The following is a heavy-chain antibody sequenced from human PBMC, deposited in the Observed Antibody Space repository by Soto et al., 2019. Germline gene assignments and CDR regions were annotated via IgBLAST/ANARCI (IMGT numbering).Heavy chain of an antibody. CDR2: ISAYNGDT. J-gene: IGHJ4*02. D-gene: IGHD3-10*01. Sequence: QVQLVQSGAEVKKPGASVKVCCKASGYTFSSYGVSWVRQAPGQGLEWMGWISAYNGDTNYAQKLQGRVTMTTDASTSTAYMELRSLRSDDTAVYYCARDRPFYGSGSYYAFDSWGQGTLVTVSS. CDR3: ARDRPFYGSGSYYAFDS. V-gene: IGHV1-18*01. CDR1: GYTFSSYG.